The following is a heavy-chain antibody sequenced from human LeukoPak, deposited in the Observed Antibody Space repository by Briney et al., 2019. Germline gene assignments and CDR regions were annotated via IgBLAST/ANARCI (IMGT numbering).Heavy chain of an antibody. V-gene: IGHV4-61*02. D-gene: IGHD2-15*01. CDR1: GGSISSGSYY. J-gene: IGHJ4*02. Sequence: SETLSLTCTVSGGSISSGSYYWSWIRQPAGKGLEWIGRIYTSGSTNYNPSLKSRVTISLDTSKNHFSLNLSSVSAADTAVYYCARVAAKTVDYWGQGTLVTVSS. CDR2: IYTSGST. CDR3: ARVAAKTVDY.